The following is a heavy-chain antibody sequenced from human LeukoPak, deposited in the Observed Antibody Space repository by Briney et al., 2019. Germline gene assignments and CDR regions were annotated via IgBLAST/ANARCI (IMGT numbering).Heavy chain of an antibody. Sequence: GGSLRLSCAASGFTFSSYWMSWVRQAPGKGLEWVANIKQDGSEKYYVDSVKGRFTISRDNAKNSLYLQMNSLRAEDTAVYYCARILWQLVENFDYWGQGTLVTVSS. V-gene: IGHV3-7*01. CDR1: GFTFSSYW. D-gene: IGHD6-6*01. CDR3: ARILWQLVENFDY. CDR2: IKQDGSEK. J-gene: IGHJ4*02.